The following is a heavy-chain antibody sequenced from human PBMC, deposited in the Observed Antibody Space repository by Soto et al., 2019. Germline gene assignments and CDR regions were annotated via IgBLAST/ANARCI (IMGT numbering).Heavy chain of an antibody. CDR1: GFTLSDYY. J-gene: IGHJ4*02. CDR2: ISISGTTI. V-gene: IGHV3-11*01. CDR3: ARFRGDGYYTF. D-gene: IGHD3-3*01. Sequence: QVQLVESGGGLVKPGGSLRLSCAASGFTLSDYYMTWIRQAPGKGLEWVSDISISGTTIHYADSVRGRFTITRDNAKNSLWLQMNTLRAEDTVVYYCARFRGDGYYTFWGQGTLVTVPS.